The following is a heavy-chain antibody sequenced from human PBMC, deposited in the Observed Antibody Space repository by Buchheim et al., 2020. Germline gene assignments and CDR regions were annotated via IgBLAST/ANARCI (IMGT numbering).Heavy chain of an antibody. CDR1: GGSISSGDYY. Sequence: QVQLQESGPGLVKPSQTLSLTCTVSGGSISSGDYYWSWIRQPPGKGLEWIGYIYYSGSTYYNPSLKSRFTISVDTSKNQFSLKLSSVTAADTAVYYCARGDLTDSSGYYSPYYYGMDVWGQGTT. D-gene: IGHD3-22*01. J-gene: IGHJ6*02. V-gene: IGHV4-30-4*01. CDR2: IYYSGST. CDR3: ARGDLTDSSGYYSPYYYGMDV.